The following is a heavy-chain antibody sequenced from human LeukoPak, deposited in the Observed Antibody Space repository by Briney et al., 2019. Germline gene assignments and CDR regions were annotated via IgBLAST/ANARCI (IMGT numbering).Heavy chain of an antibody. CDR3: AGSEVRGALFDY. Sequence: PGGSLRLSCAASGFTFSSYWMSWVRQAPGKGLEWVANIKQDGSEKYYVDSVKGRFTISRDNAKISLYLQMNSLRAEDTAVYNCAGSEVRGALFDYWGQGTLVTVSS. D-gene: IGHD3-10*01. V-gene: IGHV3-7*01. CDR1: GFTFSSYW. CDR2: IKQDGSEK. J-gene: IGHJ4*02.